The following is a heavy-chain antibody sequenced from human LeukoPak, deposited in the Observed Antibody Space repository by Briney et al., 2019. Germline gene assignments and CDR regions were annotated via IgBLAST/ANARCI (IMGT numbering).Heavy chain of an antibody. CDR1: DGSFSSYF. D-gene: IGHD3-10*01. CDR2: IYYSGSP. Sequence: PSETLSLTCTVSDGSFSSYFWSWIRQPPGKGLEWIGSIYYSGSPNYNPSLKSRVTISRDTSKNHFSLKLSSVTAADTAVYYCARERFDLSYYYYMDVWGKGTAVTISS. CDR3: ARERFDLSYYYYMDV. J-gene: IGHJ6*03. V-gene: IGHV4-59*01.